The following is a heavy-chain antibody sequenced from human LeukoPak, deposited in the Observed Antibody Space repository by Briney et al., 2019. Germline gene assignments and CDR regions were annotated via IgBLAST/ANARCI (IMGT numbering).Heavy chain of an antibody. D-gene: IGHD3-22*01. CDR3: AKRGYYDSSGYYFDY. J-gene: IGHJ4*02. CDR1: GFTFSSYA. Sequence: GGSLRLSCAASGFTFSSYAMHWVRQAPGKGLEWVAVISYDGSNKYYADSVKGRFTISRDNAKNSVYLQMNSLRAEDTAVYYCAKRGYYDSSGYYFDYWGQGTLVTVSS. CDR2: ISYDGSNK. V-gene: IGHV3-30-3*02.